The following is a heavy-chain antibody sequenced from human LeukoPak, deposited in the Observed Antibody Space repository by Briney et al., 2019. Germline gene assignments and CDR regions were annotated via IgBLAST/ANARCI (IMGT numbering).Heavy chain of an antibody. Sequence: GGSLRLSCAASGFTFRSYGMHWVRQAPGKGLEWVTFIRYDGSKKYYADSVKGRFTISRDNSKNTLYLQMNSLRAEDTAVYYCAKNSMGSGWYVDYWGQGTLVTVSS. CDR1: GFTFRSYG. CDR3: AKNSMGSGWYVDY. V-gene: IGHV3-30*02. J-gene: IGHJ4*02. CDR2: IRYDGSKK. D-gene: IGHD6-19*01.